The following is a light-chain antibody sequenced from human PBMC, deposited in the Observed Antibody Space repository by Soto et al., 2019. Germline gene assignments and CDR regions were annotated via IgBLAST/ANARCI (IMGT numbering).Light chain of an antibody. CDR2: DAS. V-gene: IGKV1-8*01. CDR3: QRYYNYPRT. Sequence: AIRMTQSPSSFSASTGDRVTITCRASQGISSYLAWYQQKPGKAPKLLIYDASTLQSGVPSRFSGSGSGTDFPLTLSCLQSEDFATYYCQRYYNYPRTFGQGTKVEIK. CDR1: QGISSY. J-gene: IGKJ1*01.